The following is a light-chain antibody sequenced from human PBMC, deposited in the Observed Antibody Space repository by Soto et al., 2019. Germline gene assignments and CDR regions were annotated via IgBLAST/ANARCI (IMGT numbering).Light chain of an antibody. CDR1: QSVTNNQ. CDR3: QQYGSSPPIN. Sequence: IVLTHSPGTLSLSPWERATLSCRASQSVTNNQFAWFRQKPGQAPRLLIWGVSNRATGIPDRFSGSESGTDFTLTISRLEPEDFAVYYCQQYGSSPPINFGQGTRLEI. J-gene: IGKJ5*01. V-gene: IGKV3-20*01. CDR2: GVS.